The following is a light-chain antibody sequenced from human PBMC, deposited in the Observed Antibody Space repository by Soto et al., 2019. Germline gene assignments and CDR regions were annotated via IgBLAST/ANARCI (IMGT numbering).Light chain of an antibody. J-gene: IGKJ2*01. V-gene: IGKV1-17*01. CDR1: QGIRRD. CDR2: AAS. Sequence: DLQMTQSPSSLSASVGDRVTITCRASQGIRRDLGWYQQKPGKAPKRLISAASSLQSGVPSRFSGSKSGTEFTLTISSLQPEDFATYYCLQHNSYPYTFGQGTKLEIK. CDR3: LQHNSYPYT.